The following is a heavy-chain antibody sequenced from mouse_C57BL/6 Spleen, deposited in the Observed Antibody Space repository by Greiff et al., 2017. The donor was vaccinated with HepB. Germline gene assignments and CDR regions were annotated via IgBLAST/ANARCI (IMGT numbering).Heavy chain of an antibody. CDR1: GYTFTDYY. CDR3: ARWEGYHYFDY. D-gene: IGHD3-2*02. Sequence: EVQLQQSGPELVKPGASVKISCKASGYTFTDYYMNWVKQSHGKSLEWIGDINLNTVGTSYNQKFKGKSTLTVDKSSSTAYMELRSLTSEESAGYYCARWEGYHYFDYWGQGSTLTVSS. V-gene: IGHV1-26*01. J-gene: IGHJ2*01. CDR2: INLNTVGT.